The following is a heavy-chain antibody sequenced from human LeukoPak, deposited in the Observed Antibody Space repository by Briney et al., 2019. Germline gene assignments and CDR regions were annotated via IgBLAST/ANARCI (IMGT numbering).Heavy chain of an antibody. Sequence: SQTLSLTCTVSGGSISSGGYYWSWIRQHPGKGLEWIGYIYYSGSTYYNPSLKSRVTISVDTSKNQFSLKLSFVTAADTAVYYCARGREAWIQLWLEINFDYWGQGTLVTVSS. V-gene: IGHV4-31*03. J-gene: IGHJ4*02. D-gene: IGHD5-18*01. CDR1: GGSISSGGYY. CDR3: ARGREAWIQLWLEINFDY. CDR2: IYYSGST.